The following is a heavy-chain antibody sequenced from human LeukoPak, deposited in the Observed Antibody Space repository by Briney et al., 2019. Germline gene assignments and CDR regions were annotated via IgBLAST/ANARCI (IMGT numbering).Heavy chain of an antibody. Sequence: ASVKVSCKASGYTFTSYYMHWVRQAPGQGLEWMGIINPSGGSTSYAQKFQGRVTMTRDMSTSTVYMELSSLRSEDTAVYYCARGYCSSTSCYETDYWGQGTLVTVSS. CDR2: INPSGGST. CDR3: ARGYCSSTSCYETDY. D-gene: IGHD2-2*01. CDR1: GYTFTSYY. V-gene: IGHV1-46*01. J-gene: IGHJ4*02.